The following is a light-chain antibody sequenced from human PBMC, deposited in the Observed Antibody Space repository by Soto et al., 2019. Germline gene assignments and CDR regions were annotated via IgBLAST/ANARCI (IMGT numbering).Light chain of an antibody. Sequence: EIVLTQSPGTLSLSPGERATLSCRASQRVSSSYLAWYQQKPGQAPRLLLYGASSRATGIPDRFSGSGSGTDCTLTISRLEPEDFAVYFCQLYGSSPPFTFGQGTKVEI. CDR3: QLYGSSPPFT. J-gene: IGKJ2*01. CDR1: QRVSSSY. CDR2: GAS. V-gene: IGKV3-20*01.